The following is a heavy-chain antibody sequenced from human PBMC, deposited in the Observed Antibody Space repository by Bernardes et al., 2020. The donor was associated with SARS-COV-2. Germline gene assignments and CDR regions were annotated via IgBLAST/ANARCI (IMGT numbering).Heavy chain of an antibody. CDR2: IYSGGYT. V-gene: IGHV3-53*01. D-gene: IGHD2-15*01. CDR1: GFTVSSNH. CDR3: ARGWWEMRH. Sequence: GGSLRLSCAASGFTVSSNHMSWVRQAPGKGLEWVSIIYSGGYTFYTDSVKGRFTISRDNSKNTLYLQLNSLRVEDTAVYYCARGWWEMRHWGQGTLVTVSS. J-gene: IGHJ4*02.